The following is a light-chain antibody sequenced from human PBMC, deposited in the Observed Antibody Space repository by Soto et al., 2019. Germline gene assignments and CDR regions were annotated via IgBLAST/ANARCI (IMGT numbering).Light chain of an antibody. CDR2: GNS. V-gene: IGLV1-40*01. CDR3: QSYDSSLSGPYVV. Sequence: QSVLTQPPSVSGAPGQRVTISCTGSSSNIGAGYDVHWYQQLPGTAPKLLINGNSNRPSGVADRFSGSKSGTSASLAITGREAEDEADDYCQSYDSSLSGPYVVFGGGTQLTVL. J-gene: IGLJ2*01. CDR1: SSNIGAGYD.